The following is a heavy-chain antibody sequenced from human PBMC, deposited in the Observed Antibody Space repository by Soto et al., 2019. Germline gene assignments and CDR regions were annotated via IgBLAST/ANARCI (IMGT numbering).Heavy chain of an antibody. CDR2: ISSSSSYI. Sequence: EVQLVESGGGLVKPGGSLRLSCAASGFTFSSYSINWVRQAPGKGLEWVSSISSSSSYIYYADSVKGRFTISRDNAKNSLYLQMNSLRAEDTAVYYCARERPGYSYGRGAFDYWGQGTLVTVSS. V-gene: IGHV3-21*01. D-gene: IGHD5-18*01. CDR1: GFTFSSYS. CDR3: ARERPGYSYGRGAFDY. J-gene: IGHJ4*02.